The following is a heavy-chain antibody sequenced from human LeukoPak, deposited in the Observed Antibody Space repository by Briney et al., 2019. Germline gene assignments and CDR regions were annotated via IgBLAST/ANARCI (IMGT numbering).Heavy chain of an antibody. V-gene: IGHV3-74*01. CDR1: GFTFSSYW. CDR3: VRDVRRWLQAGGAFDI. D-gene: IGHD5-24*01. CDR2: INSDGSST. J-gene: IGHJ3*02. Sequence: GESLRLSCAASGFTFSSYWMHWVRQAPGKGLVWVSRINSDGSSTSYADSVKGRFTISRDTYKNTLYLQMKSLNAEDTAVYYCVRDVRRWLQAGGAFDIWGQGTMVTVSS.